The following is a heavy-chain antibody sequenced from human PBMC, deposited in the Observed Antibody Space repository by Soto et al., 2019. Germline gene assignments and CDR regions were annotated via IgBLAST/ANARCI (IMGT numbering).Heavy chain of an antibody. V-gene: IGHV4-34*01. D-gene: IGHD1-26*01. CDR1: GGSFSGYY. J-gene: IGHJ5*01. CDR2: INHSGRT. Sequence: QVQLQQWGAGLLKPSETLSLTCAVYGGSFSGYYWSWIRQPPGKGLEWIGEINHSGRTNYNPSLKSRVTISVDTSKNQFSLKLSSVTAADTAVYYCARGPIVGARGGFGFDSWGQGTLVTVSS. CDR3: ARGPIVGARGGFGFDS.